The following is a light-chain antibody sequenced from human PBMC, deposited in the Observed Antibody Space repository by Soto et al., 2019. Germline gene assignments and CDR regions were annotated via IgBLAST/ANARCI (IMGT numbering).Light chain of an antibody. V-gene: IGKV3-11*01. CDR3: QQRSDWPPT. CDR2: DTS. Sequence: EIVLTQSPGTLSLSPGERATLSCRASQNVGSYLAWFRQTPGQAPRLLIYDTSIRATGIPSRFSGSGSGTDFTLTISSLEAEDFAVYYCQQRSDWPPTFGQGTKVDIK. J-gene: IGKJ1*01. CDR1: QNVGSY.